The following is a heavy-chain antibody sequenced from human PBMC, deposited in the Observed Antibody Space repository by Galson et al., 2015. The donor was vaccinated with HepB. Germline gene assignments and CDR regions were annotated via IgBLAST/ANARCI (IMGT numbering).Heavy chain of an antibody. J-gene: IGHJ5*02. Sequence: SVKVSCKVSGYTLTELSMHWVRQAPGKGLEWMGGFDPEDGETIYAQKFQGRVTMTEDTSTDTAYMELSSLRSEDTAVYYCATEALYGSGRYNWFDPWGQGTLVTVSS. CDR1: GYTLTELS. V-gene: IGHV1-24*01. D-gene: IGHD3-10*01. CDR2: FDPEDGET. CDR3: ATEALYGSGRYNWFDP.